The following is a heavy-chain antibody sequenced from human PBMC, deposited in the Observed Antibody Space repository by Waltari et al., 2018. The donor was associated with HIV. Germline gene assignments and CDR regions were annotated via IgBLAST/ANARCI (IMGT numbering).Heavy chain of an antibody. V-gene: IGHV3-7*01. CDR2: IKQDGSEK. D-gene: IGHD3-22*01. Sequence: EVQLVESGGGLVQPGGSLRLSCEASGFTFSSNWMSWVRQAPGKGLEWVANIKQDGSEKYYVDSVKGRFTISRDNAKNSVFLQMNSLRVEDMAVYYCARDGDDGSGYYADYWGQGTLVTVSS. CDR3: ARDGDDGSGYYADY. CDR1: GFTFSSNW. J-gene: IGHJ4*02.